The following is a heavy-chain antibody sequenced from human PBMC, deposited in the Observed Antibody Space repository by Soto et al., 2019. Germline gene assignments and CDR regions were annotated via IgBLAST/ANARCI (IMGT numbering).Heavy chain of an antibody. CDR1: GYTFTRSG. CDR3: ARVGNGAYDYYYYGMDV. D-gene: IGHD4-17*01. Sequence: ASVKVSCKASGYTFTRSGISWVRQAPGQGPEWMGWISSYNGDTNYAQTFQGRVTMTTDTSTSTAYMELRSLRSDDTAVYYCARVGNGAYDYYYYGMDVWGQGTTVTVS. J-gene: IGHJ6*02. V-gene: IGHV1-18*01. CDR2: ISSYNGDT.